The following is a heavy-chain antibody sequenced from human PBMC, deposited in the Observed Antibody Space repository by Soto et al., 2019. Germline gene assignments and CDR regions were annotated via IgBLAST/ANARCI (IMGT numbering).Heavy chain of an antibody. CDR2: VVPVYTTS. V-gene: IGHV1-69*06. D-gene: IGHD1-26*01. CDR1: GGPLRNYA. Sequence: ASVMVSCKASGGPLRNYAISWVRQAPGQGLEWMGGVVPVYTTSKYAQKFQGRLTITADRSTSTTYMELTSLTSEDTAVYFCATDSGSYYDVAYWGQGTLVTVSS. J-gene: IGHJ4*02. CDR3: ATDSGSYYDVAY.